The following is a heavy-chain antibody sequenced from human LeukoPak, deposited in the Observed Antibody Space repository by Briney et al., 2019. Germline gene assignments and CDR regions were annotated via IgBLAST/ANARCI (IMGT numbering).Heavy chain of an antibody. Sequence: PGGSLRLSCAASGFTFSSYEMNWVRQAPGKGLEWVSYISSGSTIYYADSVKGRFTISRDNAKNSLYLQMNSLRAEDTAVYYCARDPTAAAGTFSYFDYWGQGTLVTVSS. CDR3: ARDPTAAAGTFSYFDY. D-gene: IGHD6-13*01. CDR1: GFTFSSYE. V-gene: IGHV3-48*03. J-gene: IGHJ4*02. CDR2: ISSGSTI.